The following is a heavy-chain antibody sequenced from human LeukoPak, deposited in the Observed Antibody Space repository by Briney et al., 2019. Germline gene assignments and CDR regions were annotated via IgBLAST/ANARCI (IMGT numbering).Heavy chain of an antibody. D-gene: IGHD1-26*01. CDR2: ISSSGSII. CDR1: GFTFSSYE. Sequence: PGGSLRLSCAASGFTFSSYEMNWVRQAPGKGLEWVSYISSSGSIIYYADSVKGRFTISRDNAKNSLYLQMNSLRAEDTAVYYCAREGAVRGYYFDYWGQGTVVTVSS. V-gene: IGHV3-48*03. CDR3: AREGAVRGYYFDY. J-gene: IGHJ4*02.